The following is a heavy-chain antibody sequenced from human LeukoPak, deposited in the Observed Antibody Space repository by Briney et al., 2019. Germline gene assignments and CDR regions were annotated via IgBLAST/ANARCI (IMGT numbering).Heavy chain of an antibody. CDR3: ARVWGIAAAGYYFDY. V-gene: IGHV4-59*01. CDR1: GGSISSYY. Sequence: PSETLSLTCTVSGGSISSYYWSWIRQPPGKGLEWIGYSYYSGSTNYNPSLKSRVTISVDTSKNQFSLKLSSVTAADTAVYYCARVWGIAAAGYYFDYWGQGTLVTVSS. CDR2: SYYSGST. J-gene: IGHJ4*02. D-gene: IGHD6-13*01.